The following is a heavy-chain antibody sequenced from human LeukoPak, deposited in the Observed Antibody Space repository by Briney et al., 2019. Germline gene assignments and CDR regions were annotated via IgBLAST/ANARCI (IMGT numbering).Heavy chain of an antibody. V-gene: IGHV3-48*01. Sequence: PGGSLRLSCAASGFTFSSYWMHWVRQAPGKGLEWVSYINSRSSTIYYADSVKGRFTISRDNSKNTLYLQMNSLRAEDTAVYYCAKDLVLLPNVDSSGYYYPCPDYWGQGTLVTVSS. CDR3: AKDLVLLPNVDSSGYYYPCPDY. CDR2: INSRSSTI. J-gene: IGHJ4*02. CDR1: GFTFSSYW. D-gene: IGHD3-22*01.